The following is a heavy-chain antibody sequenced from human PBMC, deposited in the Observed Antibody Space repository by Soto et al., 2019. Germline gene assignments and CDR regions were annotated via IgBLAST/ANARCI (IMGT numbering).Heavy chain of an antibody. CDR1: GGSFSGYY. V-gene: IGHV4-34*01. J-gene: IGHJ4*02. CDR2: INHSGST. D-gene: IGHD2-8*01. Sequence: QVQLQQWGAGLLKPSETLSLTCAVYGGSFSGYYWSWIRQPPGKGLEWIGEINHSGSTNYNPSLKSRVTISVDTSKNQFSLKLSSVTAADTAVYYCARPRRTNGVRATGYYFDYWGQGTLVTVSS. CDR3: ARPRRTNGVRATGYYFDY.